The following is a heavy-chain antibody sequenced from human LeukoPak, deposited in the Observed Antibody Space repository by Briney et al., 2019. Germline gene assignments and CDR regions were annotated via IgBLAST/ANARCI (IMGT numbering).Heavy chain of an antibody. Sequence: SGPTLVNPTYTRSLPCNVYWFSCSTRGVGVGWIRQPPGKALEWLSLIYWDDDKRYSPSLKSRLTITKDTYKNHVALTMTNMDPVDTGTYYCAHRHGVGSDTFDFWGQGTTVTVSS. J-gene: IGHJ3*01. CDR1: WFSCSTRGVG. D-gene: IGHD1-26*01. CDR2: IYWDDDK. CDR3: AHRHGVGSDTFDF. V-gene: IGHV2-5*02.